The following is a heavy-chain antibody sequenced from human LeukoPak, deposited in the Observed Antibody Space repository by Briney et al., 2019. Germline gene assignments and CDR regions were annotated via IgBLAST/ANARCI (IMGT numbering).Heavy chain of an antibody. D-gene: IGHD2-15*01. CDR2: IKEDGSEK. V-gene: IGHV3-7*04. J-gene: IGHJ6*02. CDR3: ARDGSGNRYYYYGMDV. Sequence: PGGSLRLSCAASGFTFSSYWMSWVXQAPGXGLEWVANIKEDGSEKYYVDSVKGRFTISRDNAKNSLYLQMNSLRAEDTAVYYCARDGSGNRYYYYGMDVWGQGTTVTVSS. CDR1: GFTFSSYW.